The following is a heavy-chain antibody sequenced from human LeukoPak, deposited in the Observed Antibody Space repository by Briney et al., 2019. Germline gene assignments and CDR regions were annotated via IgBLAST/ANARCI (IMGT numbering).Heavy chain of an antibody. D-gene: IGHD1-7*01. V-gene: IGHV3-48*03. J-gene: IGHJ3*02. CDR3: ARELELFAFDI. Sequence: GGSLRLSCAASGFTFSSYEMNWVRQAPGKGLEWVSYISSSGSTIYYADSLKGRFTISRDNAKNSLYLQMNSLRAEDTAVYYCARELELFAFDIWGQGTMVTVSS. CDR1: GFTFSSYE. CDR2: ISSSGSTI.